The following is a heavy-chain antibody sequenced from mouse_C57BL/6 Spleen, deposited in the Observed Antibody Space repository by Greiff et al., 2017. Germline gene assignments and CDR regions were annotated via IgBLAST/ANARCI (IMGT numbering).Heavy chain of an antibody. CDR1: GYTFTSYT. D-gene: IGHD3-3*01. CDR2: INPSSGYT. CDR3: ARRASWGDFNV. Sequence: QVQLQQSGAELARPGASVKLSCKASGYTFTSYTMHWVKQRPGQGLEWIGYINPSSGYTKYNQKFKDKATLTADKSSSTAYMQLSSLTSEDSAVYYCARRASWGDFNVWGTGTTVTVSS. V-gene: IGHV1-4*01. J-gene: IGHJ1*03.